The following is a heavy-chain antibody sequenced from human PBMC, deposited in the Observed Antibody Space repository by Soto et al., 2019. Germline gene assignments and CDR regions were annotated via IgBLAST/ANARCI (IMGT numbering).Heavy chain of an antibody. CDR2: ISYDGSNK. D-gene: IGHD6-19*01. CDR3: AKHPIAVAGTGNYYYYGMDV. J-gene: IGHJ6*02. CDR1: GFTFSSYA. Sequence: HPGGSLRLSCAASGFTFSSYAMHWVRQAPGKGLEWVAVISYDGSNKYYADSVKGRFTISRDNSKNTLYLQMNSLRAEDTAVYYCAKHPIAVAGTGNYYYYGMDVWGQGTTVTVSS. V-gene: IGHV3-30-3*01.